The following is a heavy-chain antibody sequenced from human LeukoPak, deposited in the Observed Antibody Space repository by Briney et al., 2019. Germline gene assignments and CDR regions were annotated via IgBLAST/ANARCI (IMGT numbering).Heavy chain of an antibody. J-gene: IGHJ4*02. CDR3: AKDLARHDYVWGSYHSRPNHLDY. CDR2: ISGSGGST. V-gene: IGHV3-23*01. CDR1: GFTFSSYA. D-gene: IGHD3-16*02. Sequence: LGGSLRLSCAASGFTFSSYAMSWVRQAPGKGLEWVSAISGSGGSTYYADSVKGRFTISRDNSKNTLYLQMNSLRAEDTAVYYCAKDLARHDYVWGSYHSRPNHLDYWGQGTLVTVSS.